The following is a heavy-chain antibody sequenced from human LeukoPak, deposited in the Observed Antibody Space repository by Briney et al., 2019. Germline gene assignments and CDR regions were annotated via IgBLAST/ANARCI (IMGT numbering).Heavy chain of an antibody. CDR1: GFTFDDYS. CDR2: ISWNSGSL. Sequence: GGSLRLSCAASGFTFDDYSMHWVRQAPGKDVEWVSGISWNSGSLGYADSVMGRFTISRDNAKNSLYLQMNSLRAEDTALYYCAKTVGGQLLLGHFVYCRQGTLATVSS. V-gene: IGHV3-9*01. D-gene: IGHD2-2*01. CDR3: AKTVGGQLLLGHFVY. J-gene: IGHJ4*02.